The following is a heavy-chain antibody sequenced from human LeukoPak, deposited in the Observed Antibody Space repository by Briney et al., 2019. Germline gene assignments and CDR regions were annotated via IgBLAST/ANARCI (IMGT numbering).Heavy chain of an antibody. J-gene: IGHJ4*02. CDR2: ISSSSSYI. CDR3: ARSRGSSGWYYFDY. Sequence: GGSLRLSCAASGFTFSSYSMNWVRQAPGKGLEWVSSISSSSSYIYYADSVKGRFTISRDNAKNTLYLQMNSLRAEDTAVYYCARSRGSSGWYYFDYWGQGTLVTVS. D-gene: IGHD6-19*01. CDR1: GFTFSSYS. V-gene: IGHV3-21*01.